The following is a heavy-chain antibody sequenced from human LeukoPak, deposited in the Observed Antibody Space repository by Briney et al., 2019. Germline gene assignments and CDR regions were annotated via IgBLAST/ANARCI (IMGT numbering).Heavy chain of an antibody. Sequence: GGSLRLSCAASGFTFSSYEMNWVRQAPGKGLEWVSYISSSGSTIYYADSVKGRFTISRDNAKNSLYLQMNSLRAEDTAVYYCARVLIYSPGSFDYWGQGTLVTVSS. CDR3: ARVLIYSPGSFDY. V-gene: IGHV3-48*03. J-gene: IGHJ4*02. CDR2: ISSSGSTI. CDR1: GFTFSSYE. D-gene: IGHD2-15*01.